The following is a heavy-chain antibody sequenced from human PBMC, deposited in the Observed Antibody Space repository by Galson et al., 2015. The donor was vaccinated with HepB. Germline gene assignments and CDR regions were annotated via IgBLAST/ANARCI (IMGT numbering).Heavy chain of an antibody. D-gene: IGHD3-16*01. Sequence: SVKVSCKASGYTFTSYAMHWVRQAPGQRLEWMGWINAGNGNTKYSQKFQGRVTITRDTSANTVYMELRSLKSDDTAVYYCARVVTFRAVADYWGQGTLVTVSS. CDR2: INAGNGNT. J-gene: IGHJ4*02. V-gene: IGHV1-3*01. CDR3: ARVVTFRAVADY. CDR1: GYTFTSYA.